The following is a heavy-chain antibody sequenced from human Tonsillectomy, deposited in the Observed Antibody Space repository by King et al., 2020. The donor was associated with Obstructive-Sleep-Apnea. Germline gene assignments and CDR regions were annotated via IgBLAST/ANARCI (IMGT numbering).Heavy chain of an antibody. CDR3: AKVGADYYDSSGYYYFDY. CDR1: GFTFSSYG. D-gene: IGHD3-22*01. V-gene: IGHV3-30*18. Sequence: VQLVESGGGVVQPGRSLRLSCAASGFTFSSYGMHWVRQAPGKGLEWMAVISYDGSNKYYADSVKGRFTISRDNSKNTLYLQTNSLRAEDTAVYYCAKVGADYYDSSGYYYFDYWGQGTLVTVSS. CDR2: ISYDGSNK. J-gene: IGHJ4*02.